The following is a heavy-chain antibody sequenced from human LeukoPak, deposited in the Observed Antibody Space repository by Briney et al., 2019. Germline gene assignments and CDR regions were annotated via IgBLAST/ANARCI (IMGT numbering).Heavy chain of an antibody. CDR3: ARYIAAARFDY. CDR2: ISSSSSYI. V-gene: IGHV3-21*01. D-gene: IGHD6-13*01. J-gene: IGHJ4*02. CDR1: GGSFSGYY. Sequence: ETLSLTCAVYGGSFSGYYWSWIRQPPGKGLEWVSSISSSSSYIYYADSVKGRFTISRDNAKNSLYLQMNSLRAEDTAVYYCARYIAAARFDYWGQGTLVTVSS.